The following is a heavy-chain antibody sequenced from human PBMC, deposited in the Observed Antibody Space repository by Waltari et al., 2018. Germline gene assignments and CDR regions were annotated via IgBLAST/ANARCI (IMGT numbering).Heavy chain of an antibody. D-gene: IGHD2-21*01. CDR1: GGSLTGHF. CDR2: IFHSGTT. CDR3: AGLPTLQAGTGREVIRPQYVF. J-gene: IGHJ4*02. V-gene: IGHV4-34*02. Sequence: QLHLQQRGAGLLKPSETLSITCDVSGGSLTGHFWSWIRQTPGKGLDWIGEIFHSGTTNYNPPVKSRVTISIAVSKTQFSLILASATTADKGVSYRAGLPTLQAGTGREVIRPQYVFWAQGTLV.